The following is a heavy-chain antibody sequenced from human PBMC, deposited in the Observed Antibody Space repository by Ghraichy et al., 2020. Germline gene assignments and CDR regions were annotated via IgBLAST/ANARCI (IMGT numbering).Heavy chain of an antibody. J-gene: IGHJ6*02. CDR2: MNHSGST. V-gene: IGHV4-34*01. CDR1: GGSFSGYY. D-gene: IGHD1-26*01. CDR3: ARVRGGSYLYYYYYYGMDV. Sequence: SQTLSLTCAVYGGSFSGYYWSWIRQPPGKGLEWIGEMNHSGSTNYNPSLKSRVTISVDTSKNQFSLKLSSVTAADTAVYYCARVRGGSYLYYYYYYGMDVWGQGTTVTVSS.